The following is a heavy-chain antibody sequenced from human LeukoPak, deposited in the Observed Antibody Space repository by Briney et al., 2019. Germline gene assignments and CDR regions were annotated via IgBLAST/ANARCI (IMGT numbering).Heavy chain of an antibody. V-gene: IGHV4-59*08. Sequence: PSETLSLTCTVSGGSISSYYWSWIRQPPGKGLEWIGYIYYSGSTNYNPSLKSRVTISVDTSKNQFSLKLSSVTAADTAVYYCARHKGRYYYYYMDVWGKGTTVTVSS. CDR3: ARHKGRYYYYYMDV. J-gene: IGHJ6*03. CDR2: IYYSGST. CDR1: GGSISSYY.